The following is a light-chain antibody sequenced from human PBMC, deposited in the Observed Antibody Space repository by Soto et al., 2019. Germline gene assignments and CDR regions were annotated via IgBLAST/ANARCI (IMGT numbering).Light chain of an antibody. Sequence: DIQMTPSPSSVSASVGDRVTISCRASHDVRSWVAWYQQKPGKAPNLLIYGASTLQSGVPSRFSGSGSGTDFTLTISSLQPEDFATYYCQQANGDPWTFGQGTKVEIK. CDR3: QQANGDPWT. V-gene: IGKV1-12*02. CDR1: HDVRSW. CDR2: GAS. J-gene: IGKJ1*01.